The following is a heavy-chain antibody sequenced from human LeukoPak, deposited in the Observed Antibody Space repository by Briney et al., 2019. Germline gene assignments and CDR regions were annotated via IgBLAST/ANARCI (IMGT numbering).Heavy chain of an antibody. Sequence: PGGSLRLSCAAPGFTFSSYSMNWGRQAPGKGLEWVSSISSSSSYIYYADSVKGRFTISRDNAKNSLYLQMNSLRAEDTAVYYCARQERYSSSRSLDYWGQGTLVTVSS. CDR3: ARQERYSSSRSLDY. J-gene: IGHJ4*02. V-gene: IGHV3-21*01. D-gene: IGHD6-13*01. CDR2: ISSSSSYI. CDR1: GFTFSSYS.